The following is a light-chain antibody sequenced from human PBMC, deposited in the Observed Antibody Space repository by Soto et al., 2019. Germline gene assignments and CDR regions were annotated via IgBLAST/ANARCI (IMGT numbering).Light chain of an antibody. J-gene: IGLJ1*01. Sequence: QSVLTQPPSASGTPGQRVTISCSGSSSNIGTNTANWYQQLPGTAPKLLIYSHNYRPSGVPARFSASKSGTSASLAISGLQSEDEADYYCAAWDDSLSGYVFGTGTKVTVL. CDR3: AAWDDSLSGYV. CDR1: SSNIGTNT. CDR2: SHN. V-gene: IGLV1-44*01.